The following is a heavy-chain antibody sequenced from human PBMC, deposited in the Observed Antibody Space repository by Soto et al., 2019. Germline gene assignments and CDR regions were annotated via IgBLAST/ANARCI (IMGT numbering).Heavy chain of an antibody. D-gene: IGHD6-6*01. Sequence: LSLTCAVYGGSFSDDASSSDWYWNWIRQSPGKGLEWIGYIYYSGSTNYNPSLKSRVTISVDTSKNQFSLKLSSVTAADTAVYYCARVSIAAHRYYYGMDVWGQGTTVTVSS. CDR1: GGSFSDDASSSDWY. V-gene: IGHV4-61*08. J-gene: IGHJ6*02. CDR2: IYYSGST. CDR3: ARVSIAAHRYYYGMDV.